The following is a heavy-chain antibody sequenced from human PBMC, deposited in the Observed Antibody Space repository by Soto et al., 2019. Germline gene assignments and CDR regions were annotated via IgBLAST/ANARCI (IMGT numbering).Heavy chain of an antibody. CDR3: ARGSIVGATVGY. CDR1: GYTFTSYA. J-gene: IGHJ4*02. Sequence: QVPLVQSGAEVKKPGASVKVSCKASGYTFTSYAMHWVRQAPGQRLEWMGWINAGNGNTKYSQKFQGRVTITRDTSASTAYMELSSLRSEDTAVYYCARGSIVGATVGYWGQGTLVTVSS. CDR2: INAGNGNT. V-gene: IGHV1-3*01. D-gene: IGHD1-26*01.